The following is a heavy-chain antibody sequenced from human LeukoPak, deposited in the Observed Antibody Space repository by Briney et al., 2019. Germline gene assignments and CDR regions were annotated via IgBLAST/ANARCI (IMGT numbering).Heavy chain of an antibody. Sequence: GGSLRLSCAASGFTFSDYYMSWIRQAPGKGLEWVSYISSSGSTIYYADSVKGRFTISRDNSKNTLYLQMNSLRPEDTAVYYCARAEYTTSPRIDYWGQGTLVTVSS. CDR3: ARAEYTTSPRIDY. CDR2: ISSSGSTI. CDR1: GFTFSDYY. D-gene: IGHD6-6*01. V-gene: IGHV3-11*04. J-gene: IGHJ4*02.